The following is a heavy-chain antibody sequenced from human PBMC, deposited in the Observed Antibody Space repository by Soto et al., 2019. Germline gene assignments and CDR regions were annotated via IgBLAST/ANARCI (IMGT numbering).Heavy chain of an antibody. CDR3: SVWFKYYFDY. Sequence: PSETLSLTSTVSGGSISSYYWCWIRQHPGKGLEWIGYIYYSGSTYYNPSLKSRVTISVDTSKNQFSLKLSSVTAADTAMYYCSVWFKYYFDYWGQGTLVTVSS. V-gene: IGHV4-59*12. D-gene: IGHD3-10*01. CDR2: IYYSGST. CDR1: GGSISSYY. J-gene: IGHJ4*02.